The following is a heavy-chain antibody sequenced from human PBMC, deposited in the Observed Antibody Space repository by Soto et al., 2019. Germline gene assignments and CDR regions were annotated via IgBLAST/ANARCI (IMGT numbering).Heavy chain of an antibody. Sequence: PSETLSLTCAVYGGSFSGYYWSWIRQPPGKGLEWIGEINHSGSTNYNPSLKSRVTISVDTSKNQFSLKLSSVTAADTAVYYCARGPDIAVAGAWGQGTLVTVSS. CDR1: GGSFSGYY. CDR3: ARGPDIAVAGA. V-gene: IGHV4-34*01. D-gene: IGHD6-19*01. CDR2: INHSGST. J-gene: IGHJ4*02.